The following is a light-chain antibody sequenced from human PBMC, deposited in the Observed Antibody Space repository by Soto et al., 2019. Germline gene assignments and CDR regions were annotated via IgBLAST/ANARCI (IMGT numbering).Light chain of an antibody. CDR2: EVT. CDR1: SSDVGAYNY. CDR3: SSHGGANNFYV. V-gene: IGLV2-8*01. Sequence: LTQPPSASGSPGQSVTISCTGTSSDVGAYNYVSWYRQHPGKVPKLIIYEVTKRPSGVPDRFSASKSGNTASLTVSGLQAEDEADYYCSSHGGANNFYVFGTGTKVTVL. J-gene: IGLJ1*01.